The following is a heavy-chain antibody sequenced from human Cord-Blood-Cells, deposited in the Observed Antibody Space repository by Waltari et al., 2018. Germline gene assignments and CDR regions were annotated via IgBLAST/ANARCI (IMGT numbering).Heavy chain of an antibody. V-gene: IGHV1-8*01. CDR3: ARGRGRKYSSSSYYFDY. Sequence: QVQLVQSGAEVKKPGASVKVSCKASGYTFTSYDIHWVRQATGQGLEWMGWMNPNSGNTGYAQKFQGRVTMTRNTSISTAYMELSSLRSEDTAVYYCARGRGRKYSSSSYYFDYWGQGTLVTVSS. J-gene: IGHJ4*02. CDR2: MNPNSGNT. CDR1: GYTFTSYD. D-gene: IGHD6-6*01.